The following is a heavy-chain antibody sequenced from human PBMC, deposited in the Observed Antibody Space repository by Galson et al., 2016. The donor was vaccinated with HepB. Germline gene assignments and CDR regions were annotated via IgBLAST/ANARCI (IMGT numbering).Heavy chain of an antibody. D-gene: IGHD6-13*01. Sequence: SLRLSCAASGLTFGSYGMSWVRQAPGKGLEWVSSISGRGGITYDADSVKGRFTIPRDNSKNTVFLQLTSLRAEDTAVYYCAKDKRGHSSAWYWYFDYWGPGTLVSVSS. J-gene: IGHJ4*02. CDR3: AKDKRGHSSAWYWYFDY. CDR2: ISGRGGIT. CDR1: GLTFGSYG. V-gene: IGHV3-23*01.